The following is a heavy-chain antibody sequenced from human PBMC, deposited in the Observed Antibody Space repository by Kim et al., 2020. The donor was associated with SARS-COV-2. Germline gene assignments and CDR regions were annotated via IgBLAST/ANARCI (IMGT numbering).Heavy chain of an antibody. D-gene: IGHD3-3*01. CDR3: ASSPLRFLEWSTGNNWFDP. J-gene: IGHJ5*02. Sequence: DRLSISRDNAKNSLYLQMNSLRAEDTAVYYCASSPLRFLEWSTGNNWFDPWGQGTLVTVSS. V-gene: IGHV3-11*06.